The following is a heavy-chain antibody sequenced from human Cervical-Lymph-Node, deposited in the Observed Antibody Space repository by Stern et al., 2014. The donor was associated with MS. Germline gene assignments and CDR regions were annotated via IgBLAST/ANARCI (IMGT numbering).Heavy chain of an antibody. Sequence: VKLVESGGGLVKPGESLRLSCDASGFTFSHYSINWVRQAPRKGLAWISSVSNNSTHSYYSDSVEGRFTISRDSAKDSVSLHMVSLRAEDTAVYYCARARVGDYARSPHLDSWGQGTLVTVSS. D-gene: IGHD4-17*01. J-gene: IGHJ4*02. CDR2: VSNNSTHS. CDR1: GFTFSHYS. CDR3: ARARVGDYARSPHLDS. V-gene: IGHV3-21*01.